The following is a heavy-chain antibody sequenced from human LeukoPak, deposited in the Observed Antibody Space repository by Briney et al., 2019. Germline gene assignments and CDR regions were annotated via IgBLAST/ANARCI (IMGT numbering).Heavy chain of an antibody. J-gene: IGHJ4*02. CDR2: IKSDGSDT. Sequence: GGSLRLSCAASGFTFSTYWMHWVRKAPGEGLVWVSRIKSDGSDTSYADSVKGRFTISRDDSKNTVSLQMSSLRVEDTAVYYCARGPTVSSTWDYWGQGTLVTVSP. D-gene: IGHD2-2*01. V-gene: IGHV3-74*01. CDR3: ARGPTVSSTWDY. CDR1: GFTFSTYW.